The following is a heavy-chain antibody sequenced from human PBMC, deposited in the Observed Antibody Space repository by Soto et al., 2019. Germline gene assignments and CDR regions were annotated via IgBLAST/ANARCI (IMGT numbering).Heavy chain of an antibody. CDR1: GFTFSDHY. Sequence: EVQLVESGGGLVQPGGSLRLSCAASGFTFSDHYMDWVRQTPGKGLEWVARSRSKVNDYTTVYAASVKGRLTISRDNSDNSLYLQMRSLKIEDTAVYYCVRGYNSFDSWGQGTMVTVSA. CDR2: SRSKVNDYTT. CDR3: VRGYNSFDS. V-gene: IGHV3-72*01. J-gene: IGHJ3*01. D-gene: IGHD5-12*01.